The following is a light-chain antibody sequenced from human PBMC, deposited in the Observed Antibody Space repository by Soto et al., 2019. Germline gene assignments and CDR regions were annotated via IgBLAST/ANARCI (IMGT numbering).Light chain of an antibody. V-gene: IGKV1-5*03. CDR3: LHYNSYSEA. Sequence: DIQITQSPSTLSGSVGDRVTITCRASQTIGSGLAWYQQKPGKAPKLLIYKASTLKSGVPSRFSGSGSGTDFTLAISSLQPDDFETDDCLHYNSYSEAFGQGTKVDIK. J-gene: IGKJ1*01. CDR1: QTIGSG. CDR2: KAS.